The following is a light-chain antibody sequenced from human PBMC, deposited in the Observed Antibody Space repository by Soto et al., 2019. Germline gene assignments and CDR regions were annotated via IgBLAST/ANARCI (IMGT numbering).Light chain of an antibody. CDR1: QTVGNY. CDR2: DAS. CDR3: QQYNSWPIT. V-gene: IGKV3-11*01. Sequence: EIVLTQSPATLSLSPGERATLSCRASQTVGNYLAWYQQRPGQAPRLFIYDASSRATGIPARFSGSGSGTDFTLTISGLQSEDFAVYYCQQYNSWPITFGQGTRL. J-gene: IGKJ5*01.